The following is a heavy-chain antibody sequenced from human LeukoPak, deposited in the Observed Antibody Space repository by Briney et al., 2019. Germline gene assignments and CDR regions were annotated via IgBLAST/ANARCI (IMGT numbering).Heavy chain of an antibody. CDR1: GYSISSGYY. V-gene: IGHV4-38-2*02. Sequence: SETLSLTGTVSGYSISSGYYWGWIRQPPGKGLEWIGSIYHSGSTYYNPSLKSRVTISVDTSKNQFSLKLSSVTAADTAVYHCAREYCSSTSCYFDYWGQGTLVTVSS. CDR2: IYHSGST. J-gene: IGHJ4*02. D-gene: IGHD2-2*01. CDR3: AREYCSSTSCYFDY.